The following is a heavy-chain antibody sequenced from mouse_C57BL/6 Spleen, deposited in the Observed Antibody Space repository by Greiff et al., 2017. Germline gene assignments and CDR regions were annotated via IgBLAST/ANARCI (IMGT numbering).Heavy chain of an antibody. CDR2: INPNNGGT. V-gene: IGHV1-26*01. D-gene: IGHD2-5*01. CDR1: GYTFTDYY. CDR3: ARVPYYSNYDYAMDY. Sequence: VQLQQSGPELVKPGASVKISCKASGYTFTDYYMNWVKQSHGKSLEWIGDINPNNGGTSYNQKFKGKATLTVDKSSSTAYMELRSLTSEDSAVXYCARVPYYSNYDYAMDYWGQGTSVTVSS. J-gene: IGHJ4*01.